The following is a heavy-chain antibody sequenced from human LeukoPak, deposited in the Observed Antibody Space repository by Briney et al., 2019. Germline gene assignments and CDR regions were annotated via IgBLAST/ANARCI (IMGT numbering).Heavy chain of an antibody. CDR2: INYSGST. CDR3: ARYRCATATCGFDP. CDR1: GGSITSGDYY. D-gene: IGHD2-15*01. V-gene: IGHV4-30-4*08. Sequence: PSQTLSLTCTVSGGSITSGDYYWSWIRQPPGKGLEWIGYINYSGSTYYDPSLKSRVSISVDTSKNQFSLKLSSVSAADTAVYYCARYRCATATCGFDPWGQGALVTVSS. J-gene: IGHJ5*02.